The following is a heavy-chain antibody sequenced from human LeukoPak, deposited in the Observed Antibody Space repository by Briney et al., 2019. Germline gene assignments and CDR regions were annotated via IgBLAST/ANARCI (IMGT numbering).Heavy chain of an antibody. J-gene: IGHJ6*03. CDR2: IYYSGST. Sequence: SETLSLTCAVSGGSISSGGYSWSWIRQPPGKGLEWIGYIYYSGSTYYNPSLKSRVTISVDTSKNQFSLKLSSVTAADTAVYYCARDLVRGSGYGQPYYYYMDVWGKGTTVTISS. V-gene: IGHV4-30-4*07. CDR1: GGSISSGGYS. D-gene: IGHD3-10*01. CDR3: ARDLVRGSGYGQPYYYYMDV.